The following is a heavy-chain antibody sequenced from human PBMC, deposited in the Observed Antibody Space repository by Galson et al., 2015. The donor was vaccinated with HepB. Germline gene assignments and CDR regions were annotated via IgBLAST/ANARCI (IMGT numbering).Heavy chain of an antibody. CDR2: IRSKAYGGTT. D-gene: IGHD6-19*01. CDR3: TRAPRAVAGGYYFDY. Sequence: SLRLSCAASGFTFGDYAMSWVRQAPGKGLEWVGFIRSKAYGGTTEYAASVKGRFTISRDDSKSIAYLQMNSLKTEDTAVYYCTRAPRAVAGGYYFDYWGQRTLVTVSS. CDR1: GFTFGDYA. V-gene: IGHV3-49*04. J-gene: IGHJ4*02.